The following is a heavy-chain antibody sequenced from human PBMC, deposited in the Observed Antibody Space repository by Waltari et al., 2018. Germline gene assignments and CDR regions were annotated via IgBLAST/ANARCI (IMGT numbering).Heavy chain of an antibody. J-gene: IGHJ5*02. CDR2: IKQDGSEE. V-gene: IGHV3-7*02. Sequence: EVQLVESGGGSVQPGGSLRLSCAASGFSFSSNWMSWVRQAPGKGLEWVASIKQDGSEEYYVDSVKGRFTISRDNAKNSLDLQMNNLRVEDTAIYYCARAYHWGQGTLVTVSS. CDR3: ARAYH. CDR1: GFSFSSNW.